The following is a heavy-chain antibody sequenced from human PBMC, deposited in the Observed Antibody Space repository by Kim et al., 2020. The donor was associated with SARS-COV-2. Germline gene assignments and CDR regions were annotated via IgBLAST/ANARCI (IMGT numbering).Heavy chain of an antibody. J-gene: IGHJ6*02. D-gene: IGHD3-10*01. Sequence: GGSLRLSCAASGFTFSSYAMSWVRQAPGKGLEWVSAISGSGGSTYYADSVKGRFTISRDNSKNTLYLQMNSLRAEDTAVYYCAKAGDSYGSGSYPSLGGMDVWGQGTTVTVSS. CDR3: AKAGDSYGSGSYPSLGGMDV. CDR2: ISGSGGST. CDR1: GFTFSSYA. V-gene: IGHV3-23*01.